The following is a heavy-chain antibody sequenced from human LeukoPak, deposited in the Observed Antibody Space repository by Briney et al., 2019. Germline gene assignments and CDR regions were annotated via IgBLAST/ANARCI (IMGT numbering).Heavy chain of an antibody. J-gene: IGHJ6*02. CDR1: GFTFSDYY. Sequence: GRSLRLSCAASGFTFSDYYMSWIRQAPGKGLEWVSYISSSGSTIYYADSVKGRFTISRDNAKNSLYLQMNSLRAEDTAVYYCASADPEYYYGMDVWGQGTTVTVSS. CDR2: ISSSGSTI. CDR3: ASADPEYYYGMDV. V-gene: IGHV3-11*01.